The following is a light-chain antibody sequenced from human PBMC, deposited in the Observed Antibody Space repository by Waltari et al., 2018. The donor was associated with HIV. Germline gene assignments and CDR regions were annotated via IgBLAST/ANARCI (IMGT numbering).Light chain of an antibody. CDR3: AAWDDSLNAWV. Sequence: QSVLTQPPSASGTPGQRVSISCSGSSSNIGSNIVNWYKQPPGTAPKLLIYSNNQRPAGVPGRCAGSKSGPSASLAISGLQSEDEADYYCAAWDDSLNAWVFGGGTKLTVL. V-gene: IGLV1-44*01. CDR1: SSNIGSNI. CDR2: SNN. J-gene: IGLJ3*02.